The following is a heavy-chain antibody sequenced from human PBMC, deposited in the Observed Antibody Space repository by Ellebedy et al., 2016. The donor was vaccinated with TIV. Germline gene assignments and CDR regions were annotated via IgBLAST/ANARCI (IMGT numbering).Heavy chain of an antibody. CDR1: GGSISSSSYY. D-gene: IGHD3-9*01. V-gene: IGHV4-39*01. CDR3: ARHYDILTGEFDY. Sequence: SETLSLXCTVSGGSISSSSYYWGWIRQPPGKGLEWIGSIYYSGSTYYNPSLKSRVTISVDTSKNQSSLKLSSVTAADTAVYYCARHYDILTGEFDYWGQGTLVTVSS. CDR2: IYYSGST. J-gene: IGHJ4*02.